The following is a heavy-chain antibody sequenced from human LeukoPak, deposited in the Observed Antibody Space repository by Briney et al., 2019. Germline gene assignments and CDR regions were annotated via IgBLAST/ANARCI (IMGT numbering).Heavy chain of an antibody. V-gene: IGHV1-8*01. D-gene: IGHD2-2*02. CDR3: ASLPAATPNDDAFDI. CDR2: MNPNSGNT. J-gene: IGHJ3*02. Sequence: GASVKVSCKASGYTFTSYDINWVRQATGQGLEWMGWMNPNSGNTGYAQKFQGRVTMTRNTSISTAYMELSSLRSEDTAVYYCASLPAATPNDDAFDIWVQGTMVTVSS. CDR1: GYTFTSYD.